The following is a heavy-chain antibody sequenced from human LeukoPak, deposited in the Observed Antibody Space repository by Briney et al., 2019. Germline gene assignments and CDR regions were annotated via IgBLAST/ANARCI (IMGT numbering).Heavy chain of an antibody. J-gene: IGHJ6*03. Sequence: GGSLRLSCAASGFTFSSYAMSWVRQAPGKGLEWVSAISGSGGSTYYADSVKGRFTISRDNSRNTLYLQMNSLRAEDTAVYYCAKGGGYYYYMDVWGKGTTVTVSS. V-gene: IGHV3-23*01. CDR3: AKGGGYYYYMDV. CDR1: GFTFSSYA. CDR2: ISGSGGST.